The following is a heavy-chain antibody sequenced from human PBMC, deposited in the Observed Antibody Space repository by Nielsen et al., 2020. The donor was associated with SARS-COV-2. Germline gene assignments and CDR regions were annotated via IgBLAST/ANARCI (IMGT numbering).Heavy chain of an antibody. CDR2: IRSKANSYAT. V-gene: IGHV3-73*01. CDR1: GFTFSGSA. D-gene: IGHD4-17*01. Sequence: GGSLRLSCAASGFTFSGSAMHWVRQASGKGLEWVGRIRSKANSYATAYAASVKGRFTISRDDSKNTAYLQMNSLKTEDTAVYYCTTDVGDYGRSFDIWGQGTMVTVSS. CDR3: TTDVGDYGRSFDI. J-gene: IGHJ3*02.